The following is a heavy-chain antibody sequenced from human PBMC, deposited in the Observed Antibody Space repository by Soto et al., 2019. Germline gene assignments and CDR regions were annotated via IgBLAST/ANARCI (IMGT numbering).Heavy chain of an antibody. CDR1: GGTFSSYA. V-gene: IGHV1-69*01. J-gene: IGHJ3*02. D-gene: IGHD2-15*01. CDR2: IIPIFGTA. Sequence: QVQLVQSGAEVKKPGSSVKVSCKASGGTFSSYAISWVRQAPGQGLEWMGGIIPIFGTANYAQKFQGRVTITADESTSTAYTELSSLRSEDTAVYYCAREYCSGGSCYNDAFDIWGQGTMVTVSS. CDR3: AREYCSGGSCYNDAFDI.